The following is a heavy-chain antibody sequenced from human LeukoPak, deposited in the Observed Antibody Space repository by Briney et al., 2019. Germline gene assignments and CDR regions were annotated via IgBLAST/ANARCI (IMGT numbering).Heavy chain of an antibody. CDR3: ARFSDYDYVWGSYRYRSDAFDI. Sequence: PSQTLSHTCTVSGGSLSSGSYYWSWIRQPAGKGLEWIGRIYTSGSTNYNPSLKSRVTISVDTSKNQFSLKLSSVTAADTAVYYCARFSDYDYVWGSYRYRSDAFDIWGQGTMVTVSS. D-gene: IGHD3-16*02. CDR2: IYTSGST. J-gene: IGHJ3*02. V-gene: IGHV4-61*02. CDR1: GGSLSSGSYY.